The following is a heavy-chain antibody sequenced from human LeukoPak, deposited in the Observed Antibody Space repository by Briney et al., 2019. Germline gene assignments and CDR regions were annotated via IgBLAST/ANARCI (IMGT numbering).Heavy chain of an antibody. CDR2: IYYSGNT. J-gene: IGHJ5*02. CDR1: GGSIDRSSYY. CDR3: ARVRGPDGWFAP. Sequence: SETLSLTCTVSGGSIDRSSYYWGWIRQPPGKGLEWIGSIYYSGNTYYNSSLKSRITISVNTTKNQVALKLSSVTVADTAVYYCARVRGPDGWFAPWGQGTLVSVSS. V-gene: IGHV4-39*01.